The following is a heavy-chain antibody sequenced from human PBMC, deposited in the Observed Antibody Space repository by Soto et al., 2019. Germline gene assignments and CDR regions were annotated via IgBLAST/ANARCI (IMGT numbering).Heavy chain of an antibody. D-gene: IGHD1-20*01. J-gene: IGHJ6*02. CDR2: IKSKTDGGTT. Sequence: GGSLRLSCAASGFSFSTAWMNWVRQAPGKGLEWVGRIKSKTDGGTTDYAAPVKGRFTISRDDSKNTLYLQMNTLKTEDTALYYCITGHPNYYYYGMDVWGQGTTVTVSS. V-gene: IGHV3-15*07. CDR1: GFSFSTAW. CDR3: ITGHPNYYYYGMDV.